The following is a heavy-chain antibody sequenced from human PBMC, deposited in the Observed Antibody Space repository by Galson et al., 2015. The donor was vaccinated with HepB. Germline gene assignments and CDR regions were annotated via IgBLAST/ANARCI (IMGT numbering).Heavy chain of an antibody. J-gene: IGHJ5*02. Sequence: SVKVSCKASGGTFSSYTISWVRQAPGQGLEWMGRIIPILGIANYAQKFQGRVTITADKSTSTAYMELSSLRSEDTAVYYCASDSSGWYRGGTRFDPWGQGTLVTVSS. CDR1: GGTFSSYT. V-gene: IGHV1-69*02. CDR2: IIPILGIA. CDR3: ASDSSGWYRGGTRFDP. D-gene: IGHD6-19*01.